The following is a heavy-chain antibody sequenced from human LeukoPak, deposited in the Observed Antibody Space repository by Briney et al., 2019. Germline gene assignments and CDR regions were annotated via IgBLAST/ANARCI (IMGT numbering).Heavy chain of an antibody. V-gene: IGHV4-34*01. Sequence: KPSETLSLTCAVYGGSFSGYYWSWIRQPPGKGLEWIGEINHSGSTNYNPSLKSRVTISVDTSKNQFSLKLSSVTAADTAVYYCASWGILTGYSHNWFDPWGQGTLVTVSS. J-gene: IGHJ5*02. CDR1: GGSFSGYY. CDR2: INHSGST. CDR3: ASWGILTGYSHNWFDP. D-gene: IGHD3-9*01.